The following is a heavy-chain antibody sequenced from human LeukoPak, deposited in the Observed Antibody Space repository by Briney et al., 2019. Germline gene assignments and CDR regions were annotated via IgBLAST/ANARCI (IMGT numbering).Heavy chain of an antibody. J-gene: IGHJ5*02. Sequence: SETLSLTCGVSGGSLSFYYWSWIRQSPGKGLEWIAEISQNGDSNYNMSLKSRVTIPLDTSKNQFSLKLSSVTAADTAVYYCASAIALAGTRVHSWFDPWGQGTLVTVSS. D-gene: IGHD6-19*01. CDR3: ASAIALAGTRVHSWFDP. V-gene: IGHV4-34*01. CDR1: GGSLSFYY. CDR2: ISQNGDS.